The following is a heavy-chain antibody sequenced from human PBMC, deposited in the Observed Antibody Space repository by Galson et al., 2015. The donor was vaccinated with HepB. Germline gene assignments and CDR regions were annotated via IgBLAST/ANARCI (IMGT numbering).Heavy chain of an antibody. J-gene: IGHJ6*03. V-gene: IGHV3-21*06. Sequence: SLRLSCAASGFTFSSYSMNWVRQAPGKGLEWVSSISSSGNYKYYGDSAKGRFTISRDNAKNSLYLQMNSLRAEDTAAYYCARFRDMDVWGKGTTVIVSS. CDR3: ARFRDMDV. CDR2: ISSSGNYK. CDR1: GFTFSSYS.